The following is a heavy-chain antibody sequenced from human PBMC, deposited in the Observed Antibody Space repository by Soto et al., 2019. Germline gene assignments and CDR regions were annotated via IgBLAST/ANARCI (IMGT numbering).Heavy chain of an antibody. CDR1: GGSISNSSYY. J-gene: IGHJ5*02. CDR3: ATGGYAETFEGNWFDP. Sequence: QLQLQESGPGLVKPSETLPLTCTVSGGSISNSSYYWGWIRQPPGKGLEWVGNIYYSGTIFYNPSLKSRVTISVDTSKNQVSLRLNSVTAADTAVYFCATGGYAETFEGNWFDPWGQGILVTVSS. V-gene: IGHV4-39*01. D-gene: IGHD3-16*01. CDR2: IYYSGTI.